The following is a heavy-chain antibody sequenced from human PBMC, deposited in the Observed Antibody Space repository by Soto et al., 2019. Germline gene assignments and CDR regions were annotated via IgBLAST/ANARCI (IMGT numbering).Heavy chain of an antibody. Sequence: QVQLVESGGGVVQPGTSLRLSCAASGFTFSSSAMHWVRQAPGKGLEWVASISYDGSDKHYGDSLEGRFTISRDNSKNTLFLQMNSLRPDDTAIYYCAKDNPTIAYWGQGTLVTVSS. CDR1: GFTFSSSA. V-gene: IGHV3-30*18. CDR3: AKDNPTIAY. J-gene: IGHJ4*02. CDR2: ISYDGSDK.